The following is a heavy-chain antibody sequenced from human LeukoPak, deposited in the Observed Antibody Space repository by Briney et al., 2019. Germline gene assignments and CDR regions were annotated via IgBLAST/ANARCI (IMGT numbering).Heavy chain of an antibody. CDR2: INHSGRA. J-gene: IGHJ4*02. D-gene: IGHD3-3*01. V-gene: IGHV4-34*01. CDR3: ARFHGGHDFWWWDY. CDR1: GGSFSGYY. Sequence: SETLSLTCAVYGGSFSGYYRSWIRQPPGKGLEWIGEINHSGRANYNPSLKSRVTISVDTSKNQFSLKLSSVTAADTAVYYCARFHGGHDFWWWDYWGQGTLVTVSS.